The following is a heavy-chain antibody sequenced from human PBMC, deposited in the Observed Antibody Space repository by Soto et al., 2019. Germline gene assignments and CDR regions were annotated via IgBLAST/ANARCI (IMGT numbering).Heavy chain of an antibody. D-gene: IGHD2-21*02. CDR3: ARVLPSYCGGDCSYFDS. Sequence: SETLSLTCTVSGGSVSRGSYYWSWIRQPPGKGLEWFGYIFYSGSTRSNPCLKSRVTMSVDMSKNQFSLRLTSVTAAATAGYSCARVLPSYCGGDCSYFDSWGQGTLVTVSS. CDR1: GGSVSRGSYY. V-gene: IGHV4-61*01. CDR2: IFYSGST. J-gene: IGHJ4*02.